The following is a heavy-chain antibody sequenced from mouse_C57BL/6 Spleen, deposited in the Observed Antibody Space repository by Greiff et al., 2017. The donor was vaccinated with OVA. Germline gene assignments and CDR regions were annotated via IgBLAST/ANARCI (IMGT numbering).Heavy chain of an antibody. CDR1: GYAFSSSW. CDR2: IYPGDGDT. V-gene: IGHV1-82*01. Sequence: QVQLKQSGPELVKPGASVKISCKASGYAFSSSWMNWVKQRPGKGLEWIGRIYPGDGDTNYNGKFKGKATLTADKSSSTAYMQLSSLTSEDSAVYVCARDVYGSSYLDVWGTGTTVTVSS. J-gene: IGHJ1*03. D-gene: IGHD1-1*01. CDR3: ARDVYGSSYLDV.